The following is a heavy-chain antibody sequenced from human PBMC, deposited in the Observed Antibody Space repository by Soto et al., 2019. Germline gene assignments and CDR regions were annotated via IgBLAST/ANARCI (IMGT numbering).Heavy chain of an antibody. CDR3: ARRRELRSKYYYGMDV. J-gene: IGHJ6*02. CDR1: GFTFSSYE. CDR2: ISSSGSTI. Sequence: ESVGGLVQPGGSLRLSCAASGFTFSSYEMNWVRQAPGKGLEWVSYISSSGSTIYYADSVKGRFTISRDNAKNSLYLQMNSLRAEDTAVYYCARRRELRSKYYYGMDVWGQGTTVTVSS. D-gene: IGHD1-26*01. V-gene: IGHV3-48*03.